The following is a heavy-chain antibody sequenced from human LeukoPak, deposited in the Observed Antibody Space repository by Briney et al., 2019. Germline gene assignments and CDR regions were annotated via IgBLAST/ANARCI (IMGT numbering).Heavy chain of an antibody. Sequence: GGTLTLSCAASGFTFSSYGMSWVRQAPGKGLEWVAFIREDGSDEYYADSVRGRFTISRDNSQNTLYLQMNSLRAEDTAVYYCAKMEATIGFGHYFDYWGQGTLVTVSS. D-gene: IGHD5-12*01. CDR1: GFTFSSYG. J-gene: IGHJ4*02. CDR2: IREDGSDE. V-gene: IGHV3-30*02. CDR3: AKMEATIGFGHYFDY.